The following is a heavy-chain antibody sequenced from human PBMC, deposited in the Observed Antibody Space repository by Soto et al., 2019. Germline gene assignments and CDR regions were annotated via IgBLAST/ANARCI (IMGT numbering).Heavy chain of an antibody. Sequence: GSVKVSWKACGYAFTSYGISWVRRAPGQGLEWIGWISAYNGNTNYAQKLQGRVTMTTDTSTSTAYMELRSLRSEDTAVYYCARVPEYCRGGSCYPLGYYGMDVWGQGTTVTVSS. V-gene: IGHV1-18*04. J-gene: IGHJ6*01. CDR2: ISAYNGNT. CDR3: ARVPEYCRGGSCYPLGYYGMDV. D-gene: IGHD2-15*01. CDR1: GYAFTSYG.